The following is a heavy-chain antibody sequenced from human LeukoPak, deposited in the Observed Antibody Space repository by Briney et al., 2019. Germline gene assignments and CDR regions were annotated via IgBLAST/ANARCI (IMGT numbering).Heavy chain of an antibody. V-gene: IGHV3-33*01. CDR3: ARAPGEGWFDP. Sequence: GGSLRLSCAASGFTFSSYGMHWVRQAPGKGLEWVAVIWYDGSNKYYADSVKGRFTISRDNAKNSLYLQMNSLRAEDTALYYCARAPGEGWFDPWGQGTLVTVSS. CDR2: IWYDGSNK. CDR1: GFTFSSYG. D-gene: IGHD4-17*01. J-gene: IGHJ5*02.